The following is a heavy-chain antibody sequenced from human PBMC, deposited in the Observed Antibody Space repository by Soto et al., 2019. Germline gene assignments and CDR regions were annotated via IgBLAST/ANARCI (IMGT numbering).Heavy chain of an antibody. CDR2: FRAGGDDGTT. J-gene: IGHJ4*02. CDR3: EKKVNSGSGSQYFDY. Sequence: GGSLRLSCVASGFTFSSYSMSWVRQAPGKGLEWVSGFRAGGDDGTTYYADSVKGRFTTSRDNSKNTLLLQMNSLRDEDTAIYYCEKKVNSGSGSQYFDYFGQGTLVTVSS. V-gene: IGHV3-23*01. CDR1: GFTFSSYS. D-gene: IGHD3-10*01.